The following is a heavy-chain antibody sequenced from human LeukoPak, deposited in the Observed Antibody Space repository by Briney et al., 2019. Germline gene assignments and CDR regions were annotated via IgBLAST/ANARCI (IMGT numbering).Heavy chain of an antibody. V-gene: IGHV3-48*03. D-gene: IGHD4-23*01. J-gene: IGHJ4*02. CDR2: ISSSGSTI. CDR3: ARAYAGILFY. CDR1: GFTFSSYE. Sequence: GGSLRLSCAASGFTFSSYEMNWVRQAPGKGLEWVSYISSSGSTIYYADSVKGRFTISRDNAKNSLYLQMNSLRAEDTAVYYCARAYAGILFYWGQGTLVTVSS.